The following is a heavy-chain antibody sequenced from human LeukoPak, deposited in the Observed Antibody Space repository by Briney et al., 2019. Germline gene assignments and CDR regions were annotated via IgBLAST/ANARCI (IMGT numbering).Heavy chain of an antibody. Sequence: SETLSLTCTVSGGSISSYYWSWIQQPPGKGLEWIGYIYYSGSTNYNPSLKSRVTISVDTSKNQFSLELSSVTAADTAVYYCAGGVSDFWSGYYGSSDYWGQGTLVTVSS. V-gene: IGHV4-59*01. J-gene: IGHJ4*02. CDR3: AGGVSDFWSGYYGSSDY. D-gene: IGHD3-3*01. CDR2: IYYSGST. CDR1: GGSISSYY.